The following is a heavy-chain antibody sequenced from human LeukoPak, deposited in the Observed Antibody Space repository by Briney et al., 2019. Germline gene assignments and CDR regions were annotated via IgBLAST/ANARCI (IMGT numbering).Heavy chain of an antibody. CDR2: ITWNSGSA. CDR3: AKGHTIFGAVPDILDI. D-gene: IGHD3-3*01. CDR1: GFNFEDFG. V-gene: IGHV3-9*01. J-gene: IGHJ3*02. Sequence: GGSLRLSCAASGFNFEDFGMYWVRQGPGKGLEWVAGITWNSGSAVYADSVEGRFTISRDNVKKSVYLQMSSLRLEDTALYYCAKGHTIFGAVPDILDIWGRGTNVIVSS.